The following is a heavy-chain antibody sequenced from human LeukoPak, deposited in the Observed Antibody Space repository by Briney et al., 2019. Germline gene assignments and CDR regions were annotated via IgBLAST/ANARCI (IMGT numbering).Heavy chain of an antibody. CDR1: GFTFSSYA. J-gene: IGHJ4*02. V-gene: IGHV3-23*01. D-gene: IGHD3-10*01. CDR3: AKVYGSGSYNSFDY. Sequence: GGSLRLSCAASGFTFSSYAMSWVRQAPGKGLEWVSFISGSGGSTYYADSVKGRFTVSRDSSENTLYLQMNSLRAEDTAVYYCAKVYGSGSYNSFDYWGQGTLVTVSS. CDR2: ISGSGGST.